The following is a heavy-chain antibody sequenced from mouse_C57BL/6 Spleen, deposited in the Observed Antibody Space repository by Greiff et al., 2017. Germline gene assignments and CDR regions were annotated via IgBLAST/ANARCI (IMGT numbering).Heavy chain of an antibody. Sequence: EVKLEESGGGLVKPGGSLKLSCAASGFTFSDYGMHWVRQAPEKGLEWVAYISTGSSTIYYEEKVKGRFTFTRDNSNNTQFLQMTSLWSEDTAMYYCARMGRRDFDYWGQGTPLTVSS. D-gene: IGHD4-1*01. CDR1: GFTFSDYG. V-gene: IGHV5-17*01. CDR3: ARMGRRDFDY. CDR2: ISTGSSTI. J-gene: IGHJ2*01.